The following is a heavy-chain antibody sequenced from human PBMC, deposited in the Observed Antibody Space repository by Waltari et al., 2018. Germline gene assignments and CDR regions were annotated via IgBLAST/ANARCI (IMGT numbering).Heavy chain of an antibody. Sequence: QVQLVESGGGVVQPGRSLRPSCAASEFTFSSYAMHWVRQAPGKGLEWVAVISYNERNIYYVDSVKGRFIISRDNSKKRLYLQMNSLRTEDTAVYYCARDYCDRTNCHGMDVWGQGTTVTVSS. J-gene: IGHJ6*02. V-gene: IGHV3-30*04. CDR1: EFTFSSYA. CDR2: ISYNERNI. D-gene: IGHD3-22*01. CDR3: ARDYCDRTNCHGMDV.